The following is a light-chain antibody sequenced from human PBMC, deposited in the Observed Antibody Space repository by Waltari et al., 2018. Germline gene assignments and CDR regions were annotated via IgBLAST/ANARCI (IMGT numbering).Light chain of an antibody. J-gene: IGKJ2*01. Sequence: DIKMIQSPSSPLAFVGDRVTITCRASQDIGKSLTWFQQKQGKAPKTLIYNTYILQSGVPSKFSGSGTGTDFTLTISSLQPEDFATYYCQQYKSYPYTFGQGTNLETK. CDR1: QDIGKS. CDR2: NTY. V-gene: IGKV1-16*02. CDR3: QQYKSYPYT.